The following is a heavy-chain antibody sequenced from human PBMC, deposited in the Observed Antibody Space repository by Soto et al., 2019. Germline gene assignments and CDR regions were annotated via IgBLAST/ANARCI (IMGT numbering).Heavy chain of an antibody. J-gene: IGHJ3*02. V-gene: IGHV4-39*01. CDR1: GGSISSSSYY. D-gene: IGHD4-17*01. CDR3: ARRRTTHGYDAFDI. CDR2: IYYSGST. Sequence: SETLSLTCTVSGGSISSSSYYWGWIRQPPGKGLEWIGSIYYSGSTYYNPSLKSRVTISVDTSKNQFSLKLSSVTAADTAVYYCARRRTTHGYDAFDIWGQGTMVTVSS.